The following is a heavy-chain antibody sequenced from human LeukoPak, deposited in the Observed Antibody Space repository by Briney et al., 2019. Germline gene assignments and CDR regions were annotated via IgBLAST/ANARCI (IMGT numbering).Heavy chain of an antibody. CDR3: ARDPGSGSRGNAFDI. CDR2: IWYDGSNK. CDR1: GFTFSSYG. D-gene: IGHD1-26*01. J-gene: IGHJ3*02. Sequence: GRSLRLSCAASGFTFSSYGMHRVRQAPGKGLEWVAVIWYDGSNKYYADSVKGRFTISRDNSKNTLYLQMNSLRAEDTAVYYCARDPGSGSRGNAFDIWGQGTMVTVSS. V-gene: IGHV3-33*01.